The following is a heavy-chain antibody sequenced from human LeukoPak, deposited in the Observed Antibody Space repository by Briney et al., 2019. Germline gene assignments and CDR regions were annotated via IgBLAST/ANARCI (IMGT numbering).Heavy chain of an antibody. J-gene: IGHJ3*02. V-gene: IGHV4-34*01. CDR1: NWSFSNYC. CDR3: ARDKWEPRYAFDI. D-gene: IGHD1-26*01. CDR2: IYHSGST. Sequence: SETLSLTCAVYNWSFSNYCWSWIRQPPGKGLEWIGEIYHSGSTNYNPSLKSRVTISVDKSKTQFSLKLSSVTAADTAVYYCARDKWEPRYAFDIWGQGTMVTVSS.